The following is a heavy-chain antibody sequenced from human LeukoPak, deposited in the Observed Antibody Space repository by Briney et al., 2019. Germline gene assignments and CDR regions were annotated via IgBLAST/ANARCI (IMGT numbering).Heavy chain of an antibody. J-gene: IGHJ4*02. CDR3: AKARLAATGTHFDY. CDR2: ISASDGST. D-gene: IGHD6-13*01. V-gene: IGHV3-23*01. Sequence: GGSLRLSCAASEFTFSNYAMSWVRQAPGKGLEWVSSISASDGSTYYADSVKGRFTVSRDNSKNTLYLHMNSLRAEDPAVYYCAKARLAATGTHFDYWGQGTLVTVSS. CDR1: EFTFSNYA.